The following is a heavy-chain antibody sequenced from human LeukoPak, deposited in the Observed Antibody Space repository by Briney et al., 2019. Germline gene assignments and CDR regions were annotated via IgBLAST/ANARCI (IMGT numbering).Heavy chain of an antibody. Sequence: PGGSLRLSCAASGFTFSSYGMQWVRQAPGKGLEWVAVISHDGSNKYYAASVKGRLTIARDNSRNSLSLQMNSLRAADTAVYFCAKDVQSWPTYFDYWGQGTLVTVSS. J-gene: IGHJ4*02. D-gene: IGHD1-1*01. CDR3: AKDVQSWPTYFDY. CDR1: GFTFSSYG. CDR2: ISHDGSNK. V-gene: IGHV3-33*05.